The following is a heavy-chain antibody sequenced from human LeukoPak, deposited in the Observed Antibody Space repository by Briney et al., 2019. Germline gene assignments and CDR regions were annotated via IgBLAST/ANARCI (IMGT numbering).Heavy chain of an antibody. Sequence: PGGSLRLSCAASGFTFSSYSMNWVRQAPGKGLEWVSSISSSSSYIYYADSVKGRFTISTDNAKNSLYLQMNSLRAEDTAVYYCAREYYDFWTGSQYYFDYWGQGTLVTVSS. D-gene: IGHD3-3*01. CDR1: GFTFSSYS. V-gene: IGHV3-21*01. CDR3: AREYYDFWTGSQYYFDY. CDR2: ISSSSSYI. J-gene: IGHJ4*02.